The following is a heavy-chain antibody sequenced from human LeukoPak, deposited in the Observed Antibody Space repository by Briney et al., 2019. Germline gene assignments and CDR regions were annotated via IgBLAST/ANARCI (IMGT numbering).Heavy chain of an antibody. D-gene: IGHD2-2*02. J-gene: IGHJ4*02. CDR2: INHSGST. V-gene: IGHV4-34*01. CDR1: GGSFSGYY. Sequence: PSETLSLTCAVYGGSFSGYYWSWIRQPPGKGLEWIGEINHSGSTNYNPSLKSRVTISVDTSKNQFSLKLSSVTAADTAVYYCARPRNCSSTSCYTDFDYWGQGTLVTVSS. CDR3: ARPRNCSSTSCYTDFDY.